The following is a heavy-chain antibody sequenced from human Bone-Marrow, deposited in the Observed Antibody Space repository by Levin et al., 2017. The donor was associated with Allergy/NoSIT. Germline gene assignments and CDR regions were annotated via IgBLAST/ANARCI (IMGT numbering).Heavy chain of an antibody. D-gene: IGHD3-10*01. CDR2: IKEDGSDK. V-gene: IGHV3-7*02. CDR3: GVMGRRATVDY. CDR1: GFTFSIYW. Sequence: GGSLRLSCAASGFTFSIYWMSWVRQVPGKGLEWVANIKEDGSDKYYVDSVKGRFTISRDNAKNLLYLQIHSPRAEDTAIYYCGVMGRRATVDYGGQGTQVTVSS. J-gene: IGHJ4*02.